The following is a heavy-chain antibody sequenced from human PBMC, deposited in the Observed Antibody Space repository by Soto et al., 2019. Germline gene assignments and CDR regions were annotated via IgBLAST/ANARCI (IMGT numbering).Heavy chain of an antibody. CDR1: GYTLTELS. CDR3: ATAGGSSWSLRTYYYMDV. Sequence: GASVKVSCKVSGYTLTELSMHWVRQAPGKGLEWMGGFDPEDGETIYAQKFQGRVTMTEDTSTDTAYMELSSLRSEDTAVYYCATAGGSSWSLRTYYYMDVWGKGTTVTVS. V-gene: IGHV1-24*01. D-gene: IGHD6-13*01. J-gene: IGHJ6*03. CDR2: FDPEDGET.